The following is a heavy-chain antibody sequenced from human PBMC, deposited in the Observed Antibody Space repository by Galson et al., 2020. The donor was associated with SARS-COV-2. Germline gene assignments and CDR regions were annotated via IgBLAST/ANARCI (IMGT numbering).Heavy chain of an antibody. J-gene: IGHJ3*02. Sequence: RQAPGKGLVWVPRINSDGSSTSYADSVKGRFTISRDNATNTLYLQMNSLRAEDTAVYYCAKEYYYDSSGPLDAFDIWGQGTMVTVSS. D-gene: IGHD3-22*01. CDR3: AKEYYYDSSGPLDAFDI. CDR2: INSDGSST. V-gene: IGHV3-74*01.